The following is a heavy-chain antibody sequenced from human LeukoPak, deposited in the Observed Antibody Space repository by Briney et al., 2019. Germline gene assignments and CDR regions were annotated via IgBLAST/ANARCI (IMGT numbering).Heavy chain of an antibody. CDR2: IYYSGST. J-gene: IGHJ4*02. CDR3: ARHSFNWGLKNFDS. V-gene: IGHV4-39*01. D-gene: IGHD7-27*01. CDR1: GGSISSSSHY. Sequence: KPSETLSLTCTVSGGSISSSSHYWGWIRQTPGKGLEWIGSIYYSGSTYYNPSLKSRITISVDTSKNQFSLEVSSVTAADTAVYYCARHSFNWGLKNFDSWGQGTLVTVSS.